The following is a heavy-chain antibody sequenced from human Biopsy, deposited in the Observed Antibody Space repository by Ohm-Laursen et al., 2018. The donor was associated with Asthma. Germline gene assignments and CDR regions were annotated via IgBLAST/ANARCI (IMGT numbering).Heavy chain of an antibody. D-gene: IGHD4-17*01. J-gene: IGHJ3*02. CDR1: GFVFSQCG. V-gene: IGHV3-30*03. CDR2: VSSDGHNK. CDR3: ARQSGQGYGDRSAFDT. Sequence: SLRLSCTASGFVFSQCGMHWVRQGPGKGLEWVALVSSDGHNKYYEDSVKGRFSISRDNSRNRLYLEINRLTVEDSAVYFCARQSGQGYGDRSAFDTWGQGTKAAVSS.